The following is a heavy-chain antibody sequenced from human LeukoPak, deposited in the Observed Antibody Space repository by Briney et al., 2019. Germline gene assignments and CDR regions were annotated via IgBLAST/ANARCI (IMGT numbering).Heavy chain of an antibody. Sequence: GSLRLSCAASGFTFSSYWMSWVRQAPGKGLEWVANIKQDGSEKYYVDSVKGRFTISRDNAKNSLYLQMNSLRAEDTAVYHCARGITIFGVVTTLFDYWGQGTLVTVSS. V-gene: IGHV3-7*01. CDR2: IKQDGSEK. D-gene: IGHD3-3*01. J-gene: IGHJ4*02. CDR3: ARGITIFGVVTTLFDY. CDR1: GFTFSSYW.